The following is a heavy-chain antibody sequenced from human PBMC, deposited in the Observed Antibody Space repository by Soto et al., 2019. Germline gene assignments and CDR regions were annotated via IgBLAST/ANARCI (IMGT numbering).Heavy chain of an antibody. CDR2: IYYGGTT. CDR1: VEPMTGGYY. D-gene: IGHD2-15*01. V-gene: IGHV4-38-2*01. CDR3: ARGWYYFDV. J-gene: IGHJ4*02. Sequence: PSETLSLTCDVSVEPMTGGYYWGWIRQSPGKGLEWIGSIYYGGTTYYNPSLRSRLAISIDTSKNQFSLRLSSVPAADTALYYCARGWYYFDVWGQGSLVTVSS.